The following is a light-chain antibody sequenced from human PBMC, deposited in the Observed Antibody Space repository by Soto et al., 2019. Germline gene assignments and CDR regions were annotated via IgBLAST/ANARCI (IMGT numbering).Light chain of an antibody. J-gene: IGKJ1*01. Sequence: EIVMTQSPATLSVSPGERATLSCRASQSVSSNLAWYQQKPGQAPRLLIYGASTRATGIPARFSGSGSGTEFTLTISSMQSEDFALYYCQQYNNWPFPFGQGTKVAIK. CDR3: QQYNNWPFP. V-gene: IGKV3-15*01. CDR2: GAS. CDR1: QSVSSN.